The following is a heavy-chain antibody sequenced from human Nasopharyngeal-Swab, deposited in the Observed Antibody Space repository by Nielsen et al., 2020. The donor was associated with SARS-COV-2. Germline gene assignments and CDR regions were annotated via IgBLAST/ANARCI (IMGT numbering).Heavy chain of an antibody. J-gene: IGHJ6*02. Sequence: WARQAPGHGLGWMGGIIPIFGTTDYAQKFQGTVTITADESTSTVYMELNSLRFEDTAVYYCAKGVRYFDFLPPNTYYYYGLDLWGQGTTVTVSS. CDR2: IIPIFGTT. D-gene: IGHD3-9*01. V-gene: IGHV1-69*01. CDR3: AKGVRYFDFLPPNTYYYYGLDL.